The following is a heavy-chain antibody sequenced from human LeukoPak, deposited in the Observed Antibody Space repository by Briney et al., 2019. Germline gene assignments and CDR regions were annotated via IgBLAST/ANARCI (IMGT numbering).Heavy chain of an antibody. CDR1: GFTFRSYG. J-gene: IGHJ4*02. V-gene: IGHV3-33*01. CDR3: ARYNTGTIDY. Sequence: PGRSLRLSCAASGFTFRSYGMHWVRQAPGKGLEWVAIIWYDGSKKYYADSVKGRFSVSRDNSKDTVFLQMDSLRAEDTGVYYCARYNTGTIDYWGQGTLVTVSS. CDR2: IWYDGSKK. D-gene: IGHD1-1*01.